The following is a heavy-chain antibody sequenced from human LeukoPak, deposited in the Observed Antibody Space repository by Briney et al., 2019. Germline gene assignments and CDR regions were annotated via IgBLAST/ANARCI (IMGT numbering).Heavy chain of an antibody. CDR2: IYHRGTT. CDR3: ARIAMFYYESSGYYSDY. CDR1: GSSMSRGYC. Sequence: PSETLSLTCAVSGSSMSRGYCWGWIRQPPGRGLEWIGSIYHRGTTYYNPSLKRRVTISVDTSKNQFSLKLSSVTAADTAVYYCARIAMFYYESSGYYSDYWGQGTLVTVSS. V-gene: IGHV4-38-2*01. J-gene: IGHJ4*02. D-gene: IGHD3-22*01.